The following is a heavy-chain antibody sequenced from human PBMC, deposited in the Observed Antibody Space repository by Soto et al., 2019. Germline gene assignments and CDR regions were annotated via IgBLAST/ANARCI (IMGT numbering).Heavy chain of an antibody. CDR3: ARVNVLMVYAIKTPRIDGMDV. D-gene: IGHD2-8*01. CDR2: INLSGSH. V-gene: IGHV4-34*01. Sequence: SETLSRSCAVYGGSFSGYCWLWIRQPPGKGLEWIGEINLSGSHTYNPPLKSRVTISVDTSKNHFSLKLSSVTAAETAVYYCARVNVLMVYAIKTPRIDGMDVWGQGTTVT. J-gene: IGHJ6*02. CDR1: GGSFSGYC.